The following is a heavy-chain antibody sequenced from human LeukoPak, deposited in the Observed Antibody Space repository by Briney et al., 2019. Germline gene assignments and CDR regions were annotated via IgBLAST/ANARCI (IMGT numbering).Heavy chain of an antibody. D-gene: IGHD2-15*01. V-gene: IGHV1-24*01. Sequence: ASVKVSCKVSGYTLTELSMHWVRQAPGKGLEWMGGFDPEDGETIYAQKFQGRVTMTTDTSTRTAYMELRSLRYEDTAIYFCAVVVAGHYYFDYWGQGTLVTVSS. CDR3: AVVVAGHYYFDY. CDR2: FDPEDGET. J-gene: IGHJ4*02. CDR1: GYTLTELS.